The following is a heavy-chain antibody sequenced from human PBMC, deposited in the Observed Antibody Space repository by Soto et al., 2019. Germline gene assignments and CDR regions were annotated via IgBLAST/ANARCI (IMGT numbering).Heavy chain of an antibody. J-gene: IGHJ3*02. CDR2: ISGSGGST. V-gene: IGHV3-23*01. CDR3: ADIVAYGHDAFDI. Sequence: GGSLRLSCAASGFTFSSYAMSWVRQAPGKGLEWVSAISGSGGSTYYADSVRGRFTISRDNSKNTLYLQMNSLRAEDTAVYYCADIVAYGHDAFDIWGQGTMVTVSS. D-gene: IGHD5-12*01. CDR1: GFTFSSYA.